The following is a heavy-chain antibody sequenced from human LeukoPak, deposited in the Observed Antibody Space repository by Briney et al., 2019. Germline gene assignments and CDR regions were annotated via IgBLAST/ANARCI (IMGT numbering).Heavy chain of an antibody. J-gene: IGHJ4*02. CDR1: GGSISSGDYY. CDR3: AREQTGVTHLIDY. V-gene: IGHV4-30-4*01. D-gene: IGHD7-27*01. Sequence: SETLSLTCTVSGGSISSGDYYWSWVRQPPGKGLEWIGYIYYSGSTYYNSSLESRATISVDTSKNQFSLTLSSVTAADTAVYYCAREQTGVTHLIDYWGQGTLVTVSS. CDR2: IYYSGST.